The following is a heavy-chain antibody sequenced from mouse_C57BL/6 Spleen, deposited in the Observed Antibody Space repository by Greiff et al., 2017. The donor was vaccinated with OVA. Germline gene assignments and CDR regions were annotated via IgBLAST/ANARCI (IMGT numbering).Heavy chain of an antibody. V-gene: IGHV5-17*01. CDR2: ISSGSSTI. D-gene: IGHD3-3*01. J-gene: IGHJ4*01. Sequence: EVQLVESGGGLVKPGGSLKLSCAASGFTFSDYGMHWVRQAPEQGLEWVAYISSGSSTIYYADTVKGRFTTSRDNAKNTLFLQMTSLTSEATAMYYGTRRGRGDYYAMDYWGQGTTVTVSS. CDR1: GFTFSDYG. CDR3: TRRGRGDYYAMDY.